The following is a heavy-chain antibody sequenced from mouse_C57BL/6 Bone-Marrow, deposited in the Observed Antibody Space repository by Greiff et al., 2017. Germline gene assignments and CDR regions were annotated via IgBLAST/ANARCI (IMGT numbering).Heavy chain of an antibody. J-gene: IGHJ3*01. CDR1: GYAFTNYL. Sequence: QVQLQQSGAELVRPGTSVKVSCKASGYAFTNYLIEWVKQRPGQGLEWIGVINPGSGGTNYNEKFKGKATLTADKSSSTAYMQLSSLTSEDSAVYFCARGAGYYVGFAYWGQGTLVTVSA. V-gene: IGHV1-54*01. CDR3: ARGAGYYVGFAY. CDR2: INPGSGGT. D-gene: IGHD2-3*01.